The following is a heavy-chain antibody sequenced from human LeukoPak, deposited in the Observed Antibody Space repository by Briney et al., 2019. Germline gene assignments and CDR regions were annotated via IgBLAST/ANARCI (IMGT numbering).Heavy chain of an antibody. Sequence: SETLSLTCTVSGGSISSSSYYWGRIRQPPGKGLEWIGSIFYSGSTYYNPSLKSRVTISVDTSKNQFSLRLSSVTAADTAVYFCATGVVGTTYYFDNWGQGTLVTVSS. CDR3: ATGVVGTTYYFDN. V-gene: IGHV4-39*01. CDR1: GGSISSSSYY. J-gene: IGHJ4*02. CDR2: IFYSGST. D-gene: IGHD1-26*01.